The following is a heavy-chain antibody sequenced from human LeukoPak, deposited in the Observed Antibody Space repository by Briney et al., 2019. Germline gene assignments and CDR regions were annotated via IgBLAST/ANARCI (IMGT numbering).Heavy chain of an antibody. CDR3: AGYGSATAIPR. CDR1: GGSLSSYY. D-gene: IGHD3-10*01. J-gene: IGHJ4*02. Sequence: PSETLSLTRIVSGGSLSSYYWSWVRQPPGKGREWIGYIYYRASTNYTPCLKSRVTISVDTSKNQFSMKLSSVTAADTAVYYCAGYGSATAIPRWGQGTLVTVSS. V-gene: IGHV4-59*01. CDR2: IYYRAST.